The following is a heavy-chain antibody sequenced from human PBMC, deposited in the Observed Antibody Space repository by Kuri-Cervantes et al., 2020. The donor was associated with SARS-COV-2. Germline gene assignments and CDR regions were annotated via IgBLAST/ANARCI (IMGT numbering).Heavy chain of an antibody. Sequence: GGSLRLSCAASGFTFSSYAMSWVRQAPGKGLEWVSAISGSGGSTYYADSVKGRFTISRDNSKNTLYLQMNSLRAVDTAVYYCAKDWLPDDAFDIWGQGTMVTVSS. CDR3: AKDWLPDDAFDI. D-gene: IGHD6-19*01. CDR1: GFTFSSYA. V-gene: IGHV3-23*01. CDR2: ISGSGGST. J-gene: IGHJ3*02.